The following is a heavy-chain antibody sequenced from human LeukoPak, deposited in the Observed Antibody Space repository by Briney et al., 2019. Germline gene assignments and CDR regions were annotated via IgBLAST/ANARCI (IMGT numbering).Heavy chain of an antibody. CDR1: GDSISSFY. J-gene: IGHJ5*02. CDR2: IYYSGNT. D-gene: IGHD2-15*01. CDR3: ARGFRDIVVVVAATPTNQNWFDP. Sequence: PSETLSLTCTVSGDSISSFYWTWIRQPPGKGLEWIGYIYYSGNTNYNPSLKSRVTISVDTPKNQFSLKLGSVIAADTAVYYCARGFRDIVVVVAATPTNQNWFDPWGQGTLVTVSS. V-gene: IGHV4-59*01.